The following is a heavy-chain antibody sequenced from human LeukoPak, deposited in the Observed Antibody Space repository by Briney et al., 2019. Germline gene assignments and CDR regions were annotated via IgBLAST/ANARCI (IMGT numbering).Heavy chain of an antibody. D-gene: IGHD1-26*01. CDR1: GSTFSSHA. Sequence: GGSLRLSCAASGSTFSSHAMTWVRQAPGKGLEWVSSISASADTTYYADSVKGRFTISRDNSKNTLYLQMNSLRAEDTAVYYCAKVESDYSGSYHFDYWGQGTLVTVSS. CDR3: AKVESDYSGSYHFDY. V-gene: IGHV3-23*01. J-gene: IGHJ4*02. CDR2: ISASADTT.